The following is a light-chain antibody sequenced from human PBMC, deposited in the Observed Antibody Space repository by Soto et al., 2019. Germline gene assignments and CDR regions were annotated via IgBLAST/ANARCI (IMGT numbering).Light chain of an antibody. V-gene: IGLV2-14*03. CDR1: SSDVGAYIF. CDR3: VSFTTSRSYV. CDR2: DII. J-gene: IGLJ1*01. Sequence: QSALTQPASVSGSTGQSITISCTGTSSDVGAYIFVSWYQQHPGKAPKLMIYDIINRPSAVSNRFSGSKSGNTASLTISGLQAEDEADYYCVSFTTSRSYVFGTGTKVTVL.